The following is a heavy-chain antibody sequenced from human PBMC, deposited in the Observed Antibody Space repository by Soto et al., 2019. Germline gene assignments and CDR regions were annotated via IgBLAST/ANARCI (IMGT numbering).Heavy chain of an antibody. J-gene: IGHJ1*01. CDR1: GFTFSDYY. CDR3: ARDRVESGYPEYFQH. D-gene: IGHD3-22*01. V-gene: IGHV3-53*01. CDR2: IYSGGST. Sequence: PGGSLRLSCAASGFTFSDYYMSWIRQAPGKGLEWVSVIYSGGSTYYADSVKGRFTISRDNSKNTLYLQMNSLRAEDTAVYYCARDRVESGYPEYFQHWGQGTLVTVSS.